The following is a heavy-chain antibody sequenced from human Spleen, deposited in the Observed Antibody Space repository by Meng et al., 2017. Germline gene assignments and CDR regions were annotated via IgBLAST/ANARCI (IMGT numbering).Heavy chain of an antibody. J-gene: IGHJ4*02. D-gene: IGHD3-16*01. V-gene: IGHV4-31*03. CDR2: IYYSGST. CDR1: GGSVSSGGYY. Sequence: SETLSLTCTVSGGSVSSGGYYWSWIRQHPGKGLEWIGHIYYSGSTYYNQSLKSRVTISVDTSKNQFFLKLSSVTAADTAVYYCARLMIFFDYWGQGTLVTVSS. CDR3: ARLMIFFDY.